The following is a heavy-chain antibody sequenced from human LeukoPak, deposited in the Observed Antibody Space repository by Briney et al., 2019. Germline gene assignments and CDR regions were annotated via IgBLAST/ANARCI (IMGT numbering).Heavy chain of an antibody. D-gene: IGHD2-2*01. CDR3: ARHSQLGYCSSTSCLNWFDP. CDR1: GGSISSSSYY. Sequence: SETLSLTCTVSGGSISSSSYYWGWIRQPPGKGLEWIGSIYYSGSTYYNPSLKSRVTISVDTSKNQFSLKLSSVTAADTAVYYCARHSQLGYCSSTSCLNWFDPWGQGTLVTVSS. CDR2: IYYSGST. J-gene: IGHJ5*02. V-gene: IGHV4-39*07.